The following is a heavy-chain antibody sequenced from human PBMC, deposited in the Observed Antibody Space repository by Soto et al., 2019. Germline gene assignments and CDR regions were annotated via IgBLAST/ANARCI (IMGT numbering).Heavy chain of an antibody. Sequence: QVQLVQSGAEVKRPGASVKVSCKASGYTFTTYYMHWVRQAPGQGLEWLGIINPNGGSTTYAQKFQGSVASTRDTSTSTVYLELSRLRSEDTAVYYCARAGYCSGGTCFHGNCDYWGQGTLVTVSA. CDR2: INPNGGST. J-gene: IGHJ4*02. V-gene: IGHV1-46*01. D-gene: IGHD2-15*01. CDR1: GYTFTTYY. CDR3: ARAGYCSGGTCFHGNCDY.